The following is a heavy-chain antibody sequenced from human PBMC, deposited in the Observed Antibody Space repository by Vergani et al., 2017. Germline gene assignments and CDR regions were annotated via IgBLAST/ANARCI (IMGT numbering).Heavy chain of an antibody. CDR3: ARTRATEYDFWSGYYSSWEFDY. J-gene: IGHJ4*02. CDR2: IYHSGST. Sequence: QVQLQESGPGLVKPSETLSLTCAVSGYSISSGYYWGWIRQPPGKGLEWIGSIYHSGSTYYNPSLKSRVTISVDTSKNQFSLKLSSVTAADTAVYYCARTRATEYDFWSGYYSSWEFDYWGQGTLVTVSS. CDR1: GYSISSGYY. D-gene: IGHD3-3*01. V-gene: IGHV4-38-2*01.